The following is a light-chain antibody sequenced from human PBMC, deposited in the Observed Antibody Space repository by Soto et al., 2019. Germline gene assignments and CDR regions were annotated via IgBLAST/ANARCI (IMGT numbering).Light chain of an antibody. J-gene: IGLJ1*01. CDR2: EVS. CDR3: GSYAGSNYV. CDR1: SSDVGGYNY. V-gene: IGLV2-8*01. Sequence: QSVRTHPPSASGSPGHSVTISCTGTSSDVGGYNYVSRYQQHPGKAPKLMISEVSKRPSGVPDRFSGSKSGNTASLTVSGLQAEDEGDYYCGSYAGSNYVFGTGTKVTVL.